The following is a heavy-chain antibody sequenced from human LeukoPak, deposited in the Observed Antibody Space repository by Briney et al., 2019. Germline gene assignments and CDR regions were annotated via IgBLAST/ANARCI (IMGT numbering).Heavy chain of an antibody. J-gene: IGHJ4*02. Sequence: GGSLRLSCAASGFTFSSYWMSWARQAPGKGLEWVANIKQDGSEKYYVDSVKGRFTISRDNAKNSLYLQMNSLRAEDTAVYYCARETYYDILTGYLNYWGQGTLVTVSS. CDR2: IKQDGSEK. V-gene: IGHV3-7*01. D-gene: IGHD3-9*01. CDR1: GFTFSSYW. CDR3: ARETYYDILTGYLNY.